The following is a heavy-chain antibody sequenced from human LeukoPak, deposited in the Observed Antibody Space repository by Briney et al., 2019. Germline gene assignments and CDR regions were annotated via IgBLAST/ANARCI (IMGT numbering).Heavy chain of an antibody. Sequence: PGGSLRLSCAPSGFTFSDYPMTWARQAPGKGLEWVSTISGGGGLTYYADSVRGRFTVSRDNAQNSLFLQMNSLRVEDTAVYYCARVLETDCSGGSCYSGLDYWGQGTLVTVSS. V-gene: IGHV3-23*01. CDR3: ARVLETDCSGGSCYSGLDY. CDR2: ISGGGGLT. J-gene: IGHJ4*02. CDR1: GFTFSDYP. D-gene: IGHD2-15*01.